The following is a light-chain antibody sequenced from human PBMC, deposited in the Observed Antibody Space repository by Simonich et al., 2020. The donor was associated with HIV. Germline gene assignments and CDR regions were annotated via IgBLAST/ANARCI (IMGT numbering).Light chain of an antibody. CDR3: YSTDSSGNHRV. CDR2: DDS. V-gene: IGLV3-10*01. Sequence: SYEVTQPPSVSVSPGQKARLNCSGDALPKNYAYWYQQKSGQAPVLVMYDDSKRPSGIPERFSGSSSGTVATLTISGSQVEDEADYYCYSTDSSGNHRVFGGGTKLTVL. CDR1: ALPKNY. J-gene: IGLJ3*02.